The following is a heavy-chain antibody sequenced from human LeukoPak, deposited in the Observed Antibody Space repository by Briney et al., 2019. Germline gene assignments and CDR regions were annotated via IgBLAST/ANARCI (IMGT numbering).Heavy chain of an antibody. J-gene: IGHJ4*02. CDR3: ARGLRLVAQIDY. CDR2: IYSGGPT. D-gene: IGHD6-6*01. CDR1: GFTFSRNA. V-gene: IGHV3-53*01. Sequence: GSLRLSCAASGFTFSRNAMSWVRQAPGKGLEWVSVIYSGGPTYYADSVKGRFTISRDNSKNTLFLQMNSLRAEDTAVYYCARGLRLVAQIDYWGQGTLVTVSS.